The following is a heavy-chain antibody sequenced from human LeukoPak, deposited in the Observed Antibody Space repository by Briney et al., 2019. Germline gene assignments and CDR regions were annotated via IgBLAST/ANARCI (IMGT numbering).Heavy chain of an antibody. Sequence: SETLSLTCTVSGGSISSYYWSWIRQPPGKGLEWIGYIYYSGSTNYNPSLKSRVTISVDTSKNQFSLKLSSVTAADTAVYYCARQGDSSGWYYYYYYMDVWGKGTTVTVSS. CDR2: IYYSGST. CDR1: GGSISSYY. CDR3: ARQGDSSGWYYYYYYMDV. D-gene: IGHD6-19*01. J-gene: IGHJ6*03. V-gene: IGHV4-59*01.